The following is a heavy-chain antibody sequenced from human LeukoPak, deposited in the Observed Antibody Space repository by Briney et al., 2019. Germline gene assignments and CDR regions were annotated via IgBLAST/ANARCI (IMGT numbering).Heavy chain of an antibody. V-gene: IGHV4-59*08. CDR1: GGSISGSY. CDR2: IYDSGST. D-gene: IGHD3-22*01. Sequence: SETLSLTCTVSGGSISGSYWSWIRQPPGKGLEWIGYIYDSGSTNSNPSLKSRVTISADTSKNQFSLKLSSVTAADTAVYYCARGQYYYDSSGYSYWYFDLWGRGTLVTVSS. CDR3: ARGQYYYDSSGYSYWYFDL. J-gene: IGHJ2*01.